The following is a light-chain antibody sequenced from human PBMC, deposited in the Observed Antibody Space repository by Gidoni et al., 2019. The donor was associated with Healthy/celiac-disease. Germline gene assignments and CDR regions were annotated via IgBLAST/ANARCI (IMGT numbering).Light chain of an antibody. CDR2: DAS. CDR3: QQFNSYPRLT. Sequence: AIQLTQSPSSLFASVGDRVTITCRASQGISSALAWYQQKPGKAPKLPIYDASSLESGVPSRFSGSGSGTDFTLTISSLQPEDFATYCCQQFNSYPRLTFGGGTKVEIK. V-gene: IGKV1-13*02. J-gene: IGKJ4*01. CDR1: QGISSA.